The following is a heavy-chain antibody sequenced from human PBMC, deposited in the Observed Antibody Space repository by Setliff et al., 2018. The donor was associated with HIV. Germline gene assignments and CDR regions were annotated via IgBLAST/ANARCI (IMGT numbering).Heavy chain of an antibody. J-gene: IGHJ4*02. CDR3: ARHRRDTTALSDY. CDR2: IYHTGST. V-gene: IGHV4-38-2*01. D-gene: IGHD4-17*01. Sequence: SETLSLTCVVSGNSISSGYYWGWVRQPPGKGLEWIGSIYHTGSTYYNPSLKGRVTISVDTSKNQFSLKLTSLTAADTAVYYCARHRRDTTALSDYWGQGALVTVSS. CDR1: GNSISSGYY.